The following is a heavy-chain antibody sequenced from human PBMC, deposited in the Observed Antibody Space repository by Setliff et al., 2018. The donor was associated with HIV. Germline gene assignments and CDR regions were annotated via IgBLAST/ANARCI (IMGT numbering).Heavy chain of an antibody. CDR2: MNPNSGNT. D-gene: IGHD5-18*01. CDR3: ARTLLRDTAMASGPDY. V-gene: IGHV1-8*03. J-gene: IGHJ4*02. Sequence: ASVKVSCKASGYTFTSYDINWVRQATGQGLEWMGWMNPNSGNTGYAQKFQGRVTITRNTSISTAYMELSSLRSEDTAVYYCARTLLRDTAMASGPDYWGQGTLVTVSS. CDR1: GYTFTSYD.